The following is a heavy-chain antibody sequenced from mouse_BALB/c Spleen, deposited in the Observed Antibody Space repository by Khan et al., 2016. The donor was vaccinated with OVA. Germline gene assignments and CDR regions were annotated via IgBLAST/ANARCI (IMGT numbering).Heavy chain of an antibody. J-gene: IGHJ3*01. V-gene: IGHV5-12*02. D-gene: IGHD2-3*01. Sequence: EVELVESGGGLVQPGGSLKLSCATSGFTFSDYYMYWVRQTPEQRLEWVAYISNRGSTTYYPDTLRGRFTISRDNAKNTLYLQMSRLKSEDTAVYYCTREGDDGGLAYWGQGTLVTVSA. CDR3: TREGDDGGLAY. CDR2: ISNRGSTT. CDR1: GFTFSDYY.